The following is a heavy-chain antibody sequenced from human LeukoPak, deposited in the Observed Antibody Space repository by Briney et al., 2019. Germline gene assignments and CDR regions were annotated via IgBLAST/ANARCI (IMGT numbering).Heavy chain of an antibody. CDR2: ISYDGSNK. V-gene: IGHV3-30*03. J-gene: IGHJ4*02. CDR1: GFTFSSYG. Sequence: GGSLRLSCAASGFTFSSYGMHWVRPAPGKGLEWVAVISYDGSNKYYADSVKGRFTISRDNSKNTLYLQMNSLRAEDTAVYYCESSGWYEQFDYWGQGTLVTVSS. CDR3: ESSGWYEQFDY. D-gene: IGHD6-19*01.